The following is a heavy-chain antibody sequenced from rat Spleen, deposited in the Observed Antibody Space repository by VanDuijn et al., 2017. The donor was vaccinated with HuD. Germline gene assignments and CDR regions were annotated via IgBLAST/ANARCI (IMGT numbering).Heavy chain of an antibody. J-gene: IGHJ3*01. D-gene: IGHD1-12*02. CDR3: TSFYYYDGSYYYPFPY. V-gene: IGHV2-13*01. Sequence: QVQLKESGPGLVQPSQTLSLTCTVSAFSLSTYGVFWVRQPPGKGLDWMGVIWGTGETQYNSALKSRLSIGRDTSKSQVFLEMNSLQTGDTALYFCTSFYYYDGSYYYPFPYWGQGTLVTVSS. CDR2: IWGTGET. CDR1: AFSLSTYG.